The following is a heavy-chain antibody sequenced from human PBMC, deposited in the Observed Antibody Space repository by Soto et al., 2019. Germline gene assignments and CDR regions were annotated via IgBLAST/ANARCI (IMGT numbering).Heavy chain of an antibody. D-gene: IGHD1-20*01. CDR2: ISSGIDTV. CDR1: GFTFSNYG. CDR3: ARDYTWTYHDAFDI. V-gene: IGHV3-48*02. J-gene: IGHJ3*02. Sequence: EVQLVESGGGLVQPGGSLRLSCAASGFTFSNYGMNWVRQAPGKGLEWISYISSGIDTVYYADSVKGRFTISRDNAKNSLSLQMNSLRDEDTAVYYCARDYTWTYHDAFDIWGQGTMVTVSS.